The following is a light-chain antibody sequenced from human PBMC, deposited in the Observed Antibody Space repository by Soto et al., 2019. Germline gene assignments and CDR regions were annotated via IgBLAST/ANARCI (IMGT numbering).Light chain of an antibody. Sequence: QSALTQPRSVSGSLGQSVTISCTGTSSDVGTYNYVSWYQQHPGKAPKVMIYDVSERPSGVPDRFSGSKSGNTASLTISGLAAGKRGNYYGSYYARRTTSLLGTGIKVSV. V-gene: IGLV2-11*01. CDR2: DVS. J-gene: IGLJ1*01. CDR1: SSDVGTYNY. CDR3: SYYARRTTSL.